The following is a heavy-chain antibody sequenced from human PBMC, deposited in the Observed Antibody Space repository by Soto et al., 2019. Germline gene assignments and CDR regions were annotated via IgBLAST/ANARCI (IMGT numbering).Heavy chain of an antibody. CDR2: IKSKANNYAT. CDR1: GFNFSVSA. CDR3: SPTSYIVGATY. Sequence: EVQLVESGGGLVQPGGSLKLSCAASGFNFSVSAMHWVRQASGKGLEWVGRIKSKANNYATAYAASVKGRFTISRDDSKHTAYLQMNSLKAEDTAVYYCSPTSYIVGATYWGQGTPVTVSS. V-gene: IGHV3-73*02. D-gene: IGHD1-26*01. J-gene: IGHJ4*02.